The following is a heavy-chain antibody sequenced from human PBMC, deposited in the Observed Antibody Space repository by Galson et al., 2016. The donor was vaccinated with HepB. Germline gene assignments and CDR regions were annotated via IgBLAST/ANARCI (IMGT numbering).Heavy chain of an antibody. CDR1: GFTFNTYA. D-gene: IGHD1-1*01. Sequence: SLRLSCAASGFTFNTYAMSWVRQAPGKGLEWVSTLSASGGATYYSDSVKGRSTISRDNSKNTLYLQMNSLRDEDTAVYYCAKGRTGTTGPVEYWGQGTLVTVSS. V-gene: IGHV3-23*01. CDR3: AKGRTGTTGPVEY. CDR2: LSASGGAT. J-gene: IGHJ4*02.